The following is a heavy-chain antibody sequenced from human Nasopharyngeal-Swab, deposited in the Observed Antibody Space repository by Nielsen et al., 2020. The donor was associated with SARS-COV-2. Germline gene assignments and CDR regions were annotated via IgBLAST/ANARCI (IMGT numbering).Heavy chain of an antibody. V-gene: IGHV3-9*01. Sequence: SLKISCASSGFTFDDFALHLVRQAPGKGLEWVSGISSSSGTIAYADSVKGRFTISRDNAKNSLYLQMNSLRAEDTAFYYCTKGRSGIVPAAINYWGQGTLVTVSS. CDR1: GFTFDDFA. CDR2: ISSSSGTI. J-gene: IGHJ4*02. D-gene: IGHD2-2*02. CDR3: TKGRSGIVPAAINY.